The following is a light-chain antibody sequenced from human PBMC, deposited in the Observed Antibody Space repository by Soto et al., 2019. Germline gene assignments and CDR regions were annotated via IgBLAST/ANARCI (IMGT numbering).Light chain of an antibody. CDR1: QSVSSSY. J-gene: IGKJ1*01. V-gene: IGKV3-20*01. CDR2: GAC. Sequence: DIVLTQSPCTLSLSPGERATLSCRASQSVSSSYLAWYQQTPGQAPRLLIDGACSRATGIPDRCSGSGSGTDFTLTISRLEPEDLAVYYCQQYGSSPPTFGQGTKVDIK. CDR3: QQYGSSPPT.